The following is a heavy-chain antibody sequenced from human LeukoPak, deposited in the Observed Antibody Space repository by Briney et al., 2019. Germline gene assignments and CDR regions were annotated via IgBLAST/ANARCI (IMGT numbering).Heavy chain of an antibody. CDR2: IYAGDSQT. J-gene: IGHJ5*02. Sequence: GESLKISCKGSGYSFTDYWIAWVRQMPGKGLEWVGIIYAGDSQTRYSPSFQGQVTISADKSINTAYLQWSSLKASDTAMHYCARRTAFSDISSRFDPWGQGTLVTVSS. D-gene: IGHD3-9*01. CDR3: ARRTAFSDISSRFDP. CDR1: GYSFTDYW. V-gene: IGHV5-51*01.